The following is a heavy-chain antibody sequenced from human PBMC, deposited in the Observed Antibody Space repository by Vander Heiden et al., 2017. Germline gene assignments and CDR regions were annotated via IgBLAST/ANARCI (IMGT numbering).Heavy chain of an antibody. Sequence: QVQLVQSGAEVKKPGASVKVSCKASGYTFTGYYMHWVRQAPGQGLEWMGWINPNSGGTNYAQKFQGRVTMTRDTSISTAYMELSRLRSDDTAAYYCARGGRRGYSGYDIKLIDYWGQGTLVTVSS. CDR3: ARGGRRGYSGYDIKLIDY. V-gene: IGHV1-2*02. D-gene: IGHD5-12*01. J-gene: IGHJ4*02. CDR1: GYTFTGYY. CDR2: INPNSGGT.